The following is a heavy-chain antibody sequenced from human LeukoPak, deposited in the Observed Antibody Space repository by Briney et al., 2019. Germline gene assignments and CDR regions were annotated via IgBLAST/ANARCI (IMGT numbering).Heavy chain of an antibody. Sequence: SETLSLTCTVSGGSISSYYWGWIRQPPGKGLEWIGSIYYSGSTYYNPSLKSRLTMSVDRSKNQFSLKMTSVTAADTAVYYCARDRIGGRFDPWGQGTLVIVSS. CDR2: IYYSGST. CDR1: GGSISSYY. J-gene: IGHJ5*02. V-gene: IGHV4-39*07. D-gene: IGHD4-23*01. CDR3: ARDRIGGRFDP.